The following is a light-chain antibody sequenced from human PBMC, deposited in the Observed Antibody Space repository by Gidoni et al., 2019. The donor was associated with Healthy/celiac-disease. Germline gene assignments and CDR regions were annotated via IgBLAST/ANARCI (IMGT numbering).Light chain of an antibody. J-gene: IGKJ4*01. V-gene: IGKV3-11*01. CDR2: YAS. CDR3: QQCCNWPLT. Sequence: PATRLFSPDYRATRSCRASQKVSSYLALYLQNPGLTPMLLIYYASNRATGIPDRFSGRGSATDFTLTISSLQPEDVAVYYCQQCCNWPLTFGRXTKVEIK. CDR1: QKVSSY.